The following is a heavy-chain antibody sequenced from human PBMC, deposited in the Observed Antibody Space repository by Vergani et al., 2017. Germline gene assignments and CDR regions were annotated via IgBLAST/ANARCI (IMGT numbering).Heavy chain of an antibody. Sequence: QVQLVQSGAEVKKPGASVKASCKASGYTFTSYGISWVRQAPGQGLEWMGWISAYNGNTNYAQKLQGRVTMTTDTSTSTAYMELRSLRSDDTAVYYCARGTSTQPKYGSGSSYYYYYGMDVWGQGTTVTVSS. CDR2: ISAYNGNT. D-gene: IGHD3-10*01. J-gene: IGHJ6*02. V-gene: IGHV1-18*01. CDR3: ARGTSTQPKYGSGSSYYYYYGMDV. CDR1: GYTFTSYG.